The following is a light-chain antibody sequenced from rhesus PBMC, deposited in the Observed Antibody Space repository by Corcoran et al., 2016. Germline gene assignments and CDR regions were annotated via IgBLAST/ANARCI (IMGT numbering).Light chain of an antibody. V-gene: IGKV1S9*01. CDR2: RAS. J-gene: IGKJ1*01. CDR3: QQGYSYPWT. Sequence: DIQMTQSPSSLSASVGDRVTITCQASQSLSNDLNWYQQKPGKIPKLLIYRASSLQRGIPSRLRGSGSGTDFTLTISSLRPEDFATYYCQQGYSYPWTFGQGTKVEIK. CDR1: QSLSND.